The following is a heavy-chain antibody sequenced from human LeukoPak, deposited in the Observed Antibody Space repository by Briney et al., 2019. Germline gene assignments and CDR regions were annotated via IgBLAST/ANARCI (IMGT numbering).Heavy chain of an antibody. V-gene: IGHV3-66*01. CDR3: ARDRGYSSSWSDY. J-gene: IGHJ4*02. D-gene: IGHD6-13*01. CDR1: GFTVSSNY. CDR2: IYSGGST. Sequence: GGSLRLSCAASGFTVSSNYMSWVPQAPGKGVEWVSVIYSGGSTYYADSVKGRITISRDNSKNTLYLQMNSLRAEDTAVYYCARDRGYSSSWSDYWGQGTLVTVSS.